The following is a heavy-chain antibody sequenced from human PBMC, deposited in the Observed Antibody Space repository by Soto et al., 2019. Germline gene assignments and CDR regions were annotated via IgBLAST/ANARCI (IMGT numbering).Heavy chain of an antibody. CDR2: IIPILGIA. D-gene: IGHD3-22*01. J-gene: IGHJ4*02. CDR3: ARERAGSSGYYYSLPLDY. Sequence: SVKVSCKASGGTFSSYAISWVRQAPGQGLEWMGRIIPILGIANYAQKFQGRVTITADKSTSTAYMELSSLRSEDTAVYYFARERAGSSGYYYSLPLDYWGQGTLVTVSS. CDR1: GGTFSSYA. V-gene: IGHV1-69*04.